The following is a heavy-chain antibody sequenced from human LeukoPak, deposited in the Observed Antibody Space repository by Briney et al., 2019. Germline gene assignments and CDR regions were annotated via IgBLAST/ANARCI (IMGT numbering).Heavy chain of an antibody. Sequence: ASVTVSCKASGYTFTSYGISWVRQAPGQGLEWMGWISAYNGNTNYAQKLQGRVTMTTDTSTSTAYMELRSLRSDDTAVYYCAKSHIDCSGGSCYLVYWGQGTLVTVSS. J-gene: IGHJ4*02. V-gene: IGHV1-18*01. D-gene: IGHD2-15*01. CDR1: GYTFTSYG. CDR2: ISAYNGNT. CDR3: AKSHIDCSGGSCYLVY.